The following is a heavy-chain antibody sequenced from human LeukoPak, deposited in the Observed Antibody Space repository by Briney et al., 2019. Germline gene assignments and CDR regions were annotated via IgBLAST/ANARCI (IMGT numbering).Heavy chain of an antibody. CDR2: IFPGDSDI. J-gene: IGHJ1*01. V-gene: IGHV5-51*01. CDR1: GYTFSNYW. CDR3: ARHTAGVLSEYFQH. D-gene: IGHD6-13*01. Sequence: HGESLKISRKGSGYTFSNYWVGWVRQMPGKGLEWMGIIFPGDSDIRYSPSFQGQVTISADKSISTAYLQWSSLKASDTAMYYCARHTAGVLSEYFQHWGQGTLVTVSS.